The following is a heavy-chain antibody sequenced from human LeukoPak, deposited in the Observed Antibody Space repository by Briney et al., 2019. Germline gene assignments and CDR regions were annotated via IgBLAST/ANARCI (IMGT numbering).Heavy chain of an antibody. J-gene: IGHJ4*02. CDR1: GFTFSSYE. V-gene: IGHV3-48*03. CDR3: ARASPAKDILTGYYRD. CDR2: ISSSGSTI. D-gene: IGHD3-9*01. Sequence: GGTLRLSCAASGFTFSSYEMNWVRQAPGKGLEWVSYISSSGSTIYYADSVKGRFTISRDNAKNSLYLQMNSLRAEDTAVYYCARASPAKDILTGYYRDWGQGTLVTVSS.